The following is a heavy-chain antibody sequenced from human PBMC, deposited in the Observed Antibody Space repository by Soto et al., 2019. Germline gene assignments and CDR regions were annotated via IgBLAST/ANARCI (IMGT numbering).Heavy chain of an antibody. Sequence: XSVKVSFQASGYTFTSYAMHSVRHSPGQRLEWMGWINAGNGNTKYSQKFQGRVTITRDTSASTAYMELSSLRSEDTAVYYCARDMGFGLSDYWGQGTLVTVSS. CDR3: ARDMGFGLSDY. CDR2: INAGNGNT. V-gene: IGHV1-3*01. CDR1: GYTFTSYA. J-gene: IGHJ4*02. D-gene: IGHD3-10*01.